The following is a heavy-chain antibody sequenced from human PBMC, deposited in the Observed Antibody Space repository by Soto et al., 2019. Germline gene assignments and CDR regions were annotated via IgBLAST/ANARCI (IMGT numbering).Heavy chain of an antibody. CDR3: ARSIVVVTALDY. V-gene: IGHV1-3*01. CDR1: GYTFTNFA. Sequence: ASVKVSCKASGYTFTNFAMHWVRQAPGQRLEWMGWINAGNGDTKYSQKFQGRVSITRDTSASTAYMELSSLRSEDTAMYYCARSIVVVTALDYWGQGTLVTVSS. D-gene: IGHD2-21*02. CDR2: INAGNGDT. J-gene: IGHJ4*02.